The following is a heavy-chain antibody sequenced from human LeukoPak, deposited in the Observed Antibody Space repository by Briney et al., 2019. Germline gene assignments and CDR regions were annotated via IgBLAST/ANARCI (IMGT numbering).Heavy chain of an antibody. J-gene: IGHJ4*02. CDR3: LTGIAVAGTDY. CDR1: GFTFSGSA. V-gene: IGHV3-73*01. Sequence: GGSLRLSCAASGFTFSGSAMHWVRQASGKGLEWVGRIRSKANSYATAYAASVEGRLTISRDDSKNTAYLQMNSLKTEDTAVYYCLTGIAVAGTDYWGQGTLVTVSS. CDR2: IRSKANSYAT. D-gene: IGHD6-19*01.